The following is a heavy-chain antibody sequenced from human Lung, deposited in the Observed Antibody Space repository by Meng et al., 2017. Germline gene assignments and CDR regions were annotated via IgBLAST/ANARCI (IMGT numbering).Heavy chain of an antibody. V-gene: IGHV3-23*01. Sequence: EVQLLESGVGLVQSGGSPRLSCGGSGFTFCSYASTWVRQAPGKGLGWVSSISGSGGSTYYADSVRGRFTISRDNSKNTVYLQMNSLRAEDTAIYYCVRRIEYSSSSGYWGQGTLVTVSS. CDR3: VRRIEYSSSSGY. CDR2: ISGSGGST. J-gene: IGHJ4*02. D-gene: IGHD6-6*01. CDR1: GFTFCSYA.